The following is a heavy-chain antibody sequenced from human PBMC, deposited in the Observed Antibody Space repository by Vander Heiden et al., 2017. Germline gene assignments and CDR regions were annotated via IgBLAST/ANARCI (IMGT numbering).Heavy chain of an antibody. CDR1: GFTFSGSA. D-gene: IGHD6-6*01. CDR2: IRSKANSYAT. J-gene: IGHJ6*02. CDR3: TRQFAGSSGYYYYYYGMDV. V-gene: IGHV3-73*01. Sequence: EVQLVESGGGLVQPGGSLKLSCAASGFTFSGSAMHWVRQASGKGLEWFGRIRSKANSYATAYAASVKGRFTISRDDSKNTAYLQMNSLKTEDTAVYYCTRQFAGSSGYYYYYYGMDVWGQGTTVTVSS.